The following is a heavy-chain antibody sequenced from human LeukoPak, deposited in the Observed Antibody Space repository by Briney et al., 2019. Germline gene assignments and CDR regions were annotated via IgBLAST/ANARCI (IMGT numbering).Heavy chain of an antibody. J-gene: IGHJ4*02. Sequence: ASVKVSCKASGYTFTSYHMHWVRQAPGQGLVWMGIINPDSGSTSYAQKFQGRVTMTRDTSTSTVYMELSSLRSEDTAVCYCARALPTTVTNPFFDYWGQGTLVTVSS. CDR3: ARALPTTVTNPFFDY. CDR1: GYTFTSYH. CDR2: INPDSGST. D-gene: IGHD4-11*01. V-gene: IGHV1-46*01.